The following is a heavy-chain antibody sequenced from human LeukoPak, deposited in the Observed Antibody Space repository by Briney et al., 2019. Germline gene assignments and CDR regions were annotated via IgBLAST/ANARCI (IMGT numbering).Heavy chain of an antibody. CDR1: GYTFTTYG. CDR3: ATGEWLSSVYFDY. V-gene: IGHV1-18*01. D-gene: IGHD6-19*01. J-gene: IGHJ4*02. CDR2: ISGYNGNT. Sequence: ASVKVSCKTSGYTFTTYGILWVRQAPGQGLEWMGWISGYNGNTNFARKLQGRVTMTTDTSTSTAYMELSSLRSEDTAVYYCATGEWLSSVYFDYWGQGTLVTVSS.